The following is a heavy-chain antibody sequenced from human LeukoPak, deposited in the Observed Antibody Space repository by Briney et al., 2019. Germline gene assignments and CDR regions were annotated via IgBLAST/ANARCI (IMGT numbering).Heavy chain of an antibody. CDR3: AKGHYDGGAYYYFDY. CDR1: GFTFSSYS. V-gene: IGHV3-21*04. J-gene: IGHJ4*02. D-gene: IGHD3-22*01. Sequence: GGSLRLSCAASGFTFSSYSMNWVRQAPGKGLEWVSSISSSSSYIYYADSVKGRFTISRDNSKNTLYLQMNSLRGEDTATYFCAKGHYDGGAYYYFDYWGQGTLVTVSS. CDR2: ISSSSSYI.